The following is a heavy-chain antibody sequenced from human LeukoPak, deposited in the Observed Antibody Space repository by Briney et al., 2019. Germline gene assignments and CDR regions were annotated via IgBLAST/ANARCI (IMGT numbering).Heavy chain of an antibody. Sequence: SETLSLTCTVSGGFITSSSYYWGWIRQPPGKGLEWIGTIYYSGSTNYNPSLKSRVTISVDTSKNQFSLKLSSVTAADTAVYYCARVEEGYGSGRRENYYYYYMDVWGKGTTVTISS. CDR3: ARVEEGYGSGRRENYYYYYMDV. J-gene: IGHJ6*03. CDR1: GGFITSSSYY. D-gene: IGHD3-10*01. CDR2: IYYSGST. V-gene: IGHV4-39*07.